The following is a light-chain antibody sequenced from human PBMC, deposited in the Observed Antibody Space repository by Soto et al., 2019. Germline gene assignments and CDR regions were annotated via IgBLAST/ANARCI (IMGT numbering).Light chain of an antibody. CDR2: DAS. V-gene: IGKV1-5*01. CDR3: QQYNRDTWT. J-gene: IGKJ1*01. CDR1: QSISNL. Sequence: DIQMTQSPSTLSASVGDRVTITCRASQSISNLLAWYQQKPGKAPKVLIYDASSLGSGVPSRFSGSGSGTEFTLTISSLQPDDFATYYCQQYNRDTWTFGQGTKVEIK.